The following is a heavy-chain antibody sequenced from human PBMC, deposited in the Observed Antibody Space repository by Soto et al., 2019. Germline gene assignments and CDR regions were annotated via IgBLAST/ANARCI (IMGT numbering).Heavy chain of an antibody. V-gene: IGHV1-69*11. CDR1: GGTFSSYA. D-gene: IGHD4-4*01. CDR3: ARVVMPTVPASYYYGMDV. Sequence: GASVKVSCKASGGTFSSYAISWVRQAPGQGLEWMGRIIPFIGTANYAQKFQGRVTITADESTSTAYMELTSLRSEDTAVYYCARVVMPTVPASYYYGMDVWGQGTKVTVSS. CDR2: IIPFIGTA. J-gene: IGHJ6*02.